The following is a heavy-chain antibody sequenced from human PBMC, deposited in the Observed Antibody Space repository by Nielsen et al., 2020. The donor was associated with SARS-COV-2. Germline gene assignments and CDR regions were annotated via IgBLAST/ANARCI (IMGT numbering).Heavy chain of an antibody. J-gene: IGHJ6*02. V-gene: IGHV3-30-3*01. CDR3: ARELHGPAAISNVRRYYGMDV. CDR1: GFTFSSYA. CDR2: ISYDGSNK. D-gene: IGHD2-2*01. Sequence: GESLKISCAASGFTFSSYAMHWVRQAPGKGLEWVAVISYDGSNKYYADSVKGRFTISRDNSKNTLYLQMNSLRAEDTAVYYCARELHGPAAISNVRRYYGMDVWGQGTTVTVSS.